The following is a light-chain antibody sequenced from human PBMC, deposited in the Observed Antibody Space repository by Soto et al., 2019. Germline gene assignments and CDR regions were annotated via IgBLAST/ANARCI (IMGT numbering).Light chain of an antibody. Sequence: DIQMTQSPSTLSASVGDRVTITCRASQSISSWLAWYQQKPGKAPKVLIYDASSLESGVPSRFSGSGSGKEFTLTISSLKPDDFATYYCQQYNSYSYTFGQGTKVDIK. CDR3: QQYNSYSYT. CDR2: DAS. CDR1: QSISSW. J-gene: IGKJ2*01. V-gene: IGKV1-5*01.